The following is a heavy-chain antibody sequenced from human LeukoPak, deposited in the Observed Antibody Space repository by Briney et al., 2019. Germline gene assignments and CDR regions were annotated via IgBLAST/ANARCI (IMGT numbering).Heavy chain of an antibody. CDR1: GYSISSGYY. Sequence: SETLSLTXAVSGYSISSGYYWGWIRQPPGKRLEWIGSIYHSGSTYYNPSLKSRVTISVDTSKNQFSLKLSSVTAADTAVYYCARQFEQWLVPGEFDYWGQGTLVTVSS. D-gene: IGHD6-19*01. J-gene: IGHJ4*02. CDR2: IYHSGST. V-gene: IGHV4-38-2*01. CDR3: ARQFEQWLVPGEFDY.